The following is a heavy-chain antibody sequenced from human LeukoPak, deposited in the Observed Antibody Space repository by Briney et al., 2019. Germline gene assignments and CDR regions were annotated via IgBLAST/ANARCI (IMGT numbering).Heavy chain of an antibody. CDR3: AREGDQWTLDY. Sequence: SSETLSLTCAVYGGSFSGYYWSWIRQPPGKGLEWIGEINHSGSTNYNPSLKSRVTISVDTSKNQFSLKLSSVTAADTAVYYCAREGDQWTLDYWGQGTLVTVSS. D-gene: IGHD3/OR15-3a*01. CDR2: INHSGST. CDR1: GGSFSGYY. J-gene: IGHJ4*02. V-gene: IGHV4-34*01.